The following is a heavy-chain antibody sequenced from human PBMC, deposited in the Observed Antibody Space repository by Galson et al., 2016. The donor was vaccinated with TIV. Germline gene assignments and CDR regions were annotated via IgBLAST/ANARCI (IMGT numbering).Heavy chain of an antibody. D-gene: IGHD4-23*01. Sequence: SLRLSCAASGFTFSTYGVHWVRQAPGKGLEWVAFIRFDGTNEYYANSVKGRFTISRDNAKNSLYLQMNSLRAEDTALYYCAKARIRDYGGNGHYYYYGMDVWGQGTTVTVSS. CDR3: AKARIRDYGGNGHYYYYGMDV. J-gene: IGHJ6*02. V-gene: IGHV3-30*02. CDR2: IRFDGTNE. CDR1: GFTFSTYG.